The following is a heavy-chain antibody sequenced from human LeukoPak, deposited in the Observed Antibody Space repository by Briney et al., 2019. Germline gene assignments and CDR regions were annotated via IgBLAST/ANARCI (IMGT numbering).Heavy chain of an antibody. J-gene: IGHJ6*02. CDR2: IWYDGSNK. CDR3: ASSPTGIAAAGRGYYYYYGMDV. Sequence: GGSLRLSCAASGFTFSSYGTHWVRQAPGKGLEWVAVIWYDGSNKYYADSVKGRFTISRDNSKNTLYLQMNSLRAEDTAVYYCASSPTGIAAAGRGYYYYYGMDVWGQGTTVTVSS. D-gene: IGHD6-13*01. CDR1: GFTFSSYG. V-gene: IGHV3-33*01.